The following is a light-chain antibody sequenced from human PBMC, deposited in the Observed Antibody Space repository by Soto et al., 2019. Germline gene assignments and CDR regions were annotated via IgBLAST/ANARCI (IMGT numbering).Light chain of an antibody. CDR3: AAWDDSLNGHGV. Sequence: QAVVTQPPSASGTRGQRVTISCSGSSSNIGSNTVNWYQQLPGTAPKLLIYSNNQRPSGVPDRFSGSKSGTSASLAISGLQSEDEADYYCAAWDDSLNGHGVFGGGTKLTVL. J-gene: IGLJ3*02. CDR2: SNN. V-gene: IGLV1-44*01. CDR1: SSNIGSNT.